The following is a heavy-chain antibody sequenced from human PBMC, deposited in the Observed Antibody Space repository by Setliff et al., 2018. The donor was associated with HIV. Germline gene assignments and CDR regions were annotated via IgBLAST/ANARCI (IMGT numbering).Heavy chain of an antibody. V-gene: IGHV1-69*10. D-gene: IGHD6-13*01. J-gene: IGHJ5*02. CDR1: GGYFSSYG. CDR2: IIPILSFT. CDR3: AIEIAAAGTPGRWLDP. Sequence: ASVKVSCKASGGYFSSYGISWVRQAPGQGLEWMGGIIPILSFTSYAQRFQGRVTLTADESTSTAYMELRSLTSEDTAVYYCAIEIAAAGTPGRWLDPWGQGTLVTV.